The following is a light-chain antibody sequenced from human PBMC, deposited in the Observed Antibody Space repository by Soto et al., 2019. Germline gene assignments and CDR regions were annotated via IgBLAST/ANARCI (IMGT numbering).Light chain of an antibody. CDR3: QQYGSSPIT. J-gene: IGKJ5*01. CDR2: GGS. V-gene: IGKV3-20*01. CDR1: QSISRSY. Sequence: DIVVTQSPGTLSLSPGERATLSCRASQSISRSYLDWYQQKPGQAPRLLMDGGSSRATGIPDRFTRSGSGADFTLTISRLEPEDFAADYCQQYGSSPITFGQGTRLEIK.